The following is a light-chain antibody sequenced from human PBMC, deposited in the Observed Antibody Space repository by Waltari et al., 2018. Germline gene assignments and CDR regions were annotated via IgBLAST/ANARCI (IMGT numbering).Light chain of an antibody. V-gene: IGLV2-11*01. CDR2: DVN. Sequence: QSALTQPRSVSGSPGQSVTISCTGTNSDVGAYNYVSWYQQHPGKAPKLILFDVNKRPSGVPDRFFGSKSGDTASLAISGLQAEDEADYYCCSYAGNYGFVFGTATKVTVL. CDR3: CSYAGNYGFV. CDR1: NSDVGAYNY. J-gene: IGLJ1*01.